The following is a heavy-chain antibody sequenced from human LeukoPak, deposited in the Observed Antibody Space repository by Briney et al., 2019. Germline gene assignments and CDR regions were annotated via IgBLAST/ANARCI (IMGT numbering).Heavy chain of an antibody. V-gene: IGHV3-23*01. D-gene: IGHD2-2*02. J-gene: IGHJ4*02. Sequence: SGGSLRLSCAASGFTFNTYGMSWVRQAPGKGLEWVSGISGSGGATYYADSVKGRFTISRDNSKNTLYLQMNSLRAEDTAVYYCAKDPSLYGALDYWGQGTLVTVSS. CDR3: AKDPSLYGALDY. CDR2: ISGSGGAT. CDR1: GFTFNTYG.